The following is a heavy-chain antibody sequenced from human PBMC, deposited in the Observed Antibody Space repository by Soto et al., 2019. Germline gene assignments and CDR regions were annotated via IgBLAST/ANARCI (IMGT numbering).Heavy chain of an antibody. J-gene: IGHJ3*01. CDR1: GLTMSTYA. CDR3: AKDHFKGNGIYDGFDV. Sequence: GGSLRLSCAGNGLTMSTYAMSLVRQAPGKGLGWVSTIAGVDIFYADSVQGRFTTSIDNSKNLLFLQMHSLTADDTATYYCAKDHFKGNGIYDGFDVWGQGTTVTVS. CDR2: IAGVDI. V-gene: IGHV3-23*01. D-gene: IGHD1-20*01.